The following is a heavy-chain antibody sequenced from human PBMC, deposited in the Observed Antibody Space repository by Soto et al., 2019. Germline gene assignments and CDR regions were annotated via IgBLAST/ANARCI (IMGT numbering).Heavy chain of an antibody. Sequence: EVQLVESGGGLVQPGGSLRLSCSASGFTFSSYDMHWVRQGPGTGLEWVAAIGTAGDTNYAGSVKGRFTISRENAKNSLYLQMNSLRAGDTAIYFCARAIGPTLFDYWGQGTLVTVSS. CDR2: IGTAGDT. CDR1: GFTFSSYD. D-gene: IGHD3-22*01. V-gene: IGHV3-13*04. CDR3: ARAIGPTLFDY. J-gene: IGHJ4*02.